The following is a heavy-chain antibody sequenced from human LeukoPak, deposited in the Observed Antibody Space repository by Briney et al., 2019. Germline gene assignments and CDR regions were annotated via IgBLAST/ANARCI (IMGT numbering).Heavy chain of an antibody. J-gene: IGHJ6*03. D-gene: IGHD3-22*01. Sequence: ASVKVSCKASGGTFSGYAINWVRQAPGQGLEWVGRIIPIFGTANYAQKFQGRGTITTDESTSTAYMELSSLRSEDTAVYYCARGVSGYQGYYNMDVWDKGTTVTVSS. V-gene: IGHV1-69*05. CDR1: GGTFSGYA. CDR2: IIPIFGTA. CDR3: ARGVSGYQGYYNMDV.